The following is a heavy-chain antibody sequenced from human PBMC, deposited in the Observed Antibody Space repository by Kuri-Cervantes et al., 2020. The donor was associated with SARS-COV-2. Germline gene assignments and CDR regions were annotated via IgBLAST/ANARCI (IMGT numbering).Heavy chain of an antibody. D-gene: IGHD6-6*01. V-gene: IGHV3-23*01. Sequence: GESLKISCAASGFSFSSYAMSWARQAPGKGLEWVSAISGSGDNTYYADSVKGRFTISRDNSQNTVYLQMNSLRGEDTALYYCAQDVSQLGRACRYWGQGTLVTGSS. J-gene: IGHJ4*02. CDR1: GFSFSSYA. CDR2: ISGSGDNT. CDR3: AQDVSQLGRACRY.